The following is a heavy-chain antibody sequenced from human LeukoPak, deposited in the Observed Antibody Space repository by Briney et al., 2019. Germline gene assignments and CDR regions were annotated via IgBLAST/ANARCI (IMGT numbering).Heavy chain of an antibody. V-gene: IGHV2-5*02. D-gene: IGHD6-13*01. CDR3: AHRLTGYNSNWYHGYFDY. J-gene: IGHJ4*02. CDR1: GFSLSTNGVG. CDR2: IYWDDDK. Sequence: SGPTLVKPTQTLTLTWTFSGFSLSTNGVGVGWIRQPPGEALEWLTLIYWDDDKRYNPSLKSRLTVTKDVSKNQVVLTLTNMDPVDTATYYCAHRLTGYNSNWYHGYFDYWGQGTLVTVSS.